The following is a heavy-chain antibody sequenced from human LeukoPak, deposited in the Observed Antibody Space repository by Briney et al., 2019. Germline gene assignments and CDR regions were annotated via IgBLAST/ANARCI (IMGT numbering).Heavy chain of an antibody. D-gene: IGHD3-22*01. V-gene: IGHV3-9*01. J-gene: IGHJ4*02. CDR1: GFTFSSYS. Sequence: GGSLRLSCAASGFTFSSYSMNWVRQAPGKGLEWVSGISWNSGSIGYADSVKGRFTISRDNAKNSLYLQMNSLRAEDTALYYCAKDRVHYYDSRPHGPRFDYWGQGTLVTVSS. CDR3: AKDRVHYYDSRPHGPRFDY. CDR2: ISWNSGSI.